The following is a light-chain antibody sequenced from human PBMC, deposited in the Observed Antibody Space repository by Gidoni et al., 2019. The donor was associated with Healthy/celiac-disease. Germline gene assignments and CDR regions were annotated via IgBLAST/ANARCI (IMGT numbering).Light chain of an antibody. CDR2: LGS. V-gene: IGKV2-28*01. CDR1: QSLLHSNGYNY. Sequence: DNVMTQSPLSLPVTPGEPASISCRSSQSLLHSNGYNYLEWYLQKPWQSPQLLLSLGSNRASGVPDRFSGRGSGTDSILKSSRVEAEDVGVYYCMQALQPPLTFXXXTKVEIK. CDR3: MQALQPPLT. J-gene: IGKJ1*01.